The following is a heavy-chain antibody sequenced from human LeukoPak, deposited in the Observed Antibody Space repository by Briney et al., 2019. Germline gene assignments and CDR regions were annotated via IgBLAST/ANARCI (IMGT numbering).Heavy chain of an antibody. Sequence: SETLSLTCTVSGGSISSYYWSWIRQPPGKGLEWIGYIYYSGSTNYNPSLKSRVTISVDTSENQFSLKLSSVTAADTAVYYCARVFLIAAAGTVWFDPWGQGTLVTVSS. CDR2: IYYSGST. J-gene: IGHJ5*02. CDR3: ARVFLIAAAGTVWFDP. D-gene: IGHD6-13*01. CDR1: GGSISSYY. V-gene: IGHV4-59*01.